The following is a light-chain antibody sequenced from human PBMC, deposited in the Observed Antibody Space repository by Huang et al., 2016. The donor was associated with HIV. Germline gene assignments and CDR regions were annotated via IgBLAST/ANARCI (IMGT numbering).Light chain of an antibody. CDR2: GAS. CDR3: QLYVTSPPGVT. Sequence: EIVLTQSPGTLSLSPGERATLSCRASQSVSNSYLAWYQQKLGQAPRLLIYGASSRATDIPDRVSGSGSGTDFTLTISRLEPEDFAVYYCQLYVTSPPGVTFGGGTKVEIK. CDR1: QSVSNSY. J-gene: IGKJ4*01. V-gene: IGKV3-20*01.